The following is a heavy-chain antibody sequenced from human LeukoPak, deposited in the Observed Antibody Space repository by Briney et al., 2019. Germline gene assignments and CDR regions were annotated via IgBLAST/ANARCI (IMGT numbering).Heavy chain of an antibody. D-gene: IGHD3-22*01. J-gene: IGHJ4*02. V-gene: IGHV3-48*04. CDR3: ARVAGSGYSDY. CDR1: GFTFSSYS. CDR2: ISTTSSTI. Sequence: GGSLRLSCAASGFTFSSYSMNWVRQAPGKGLEWVSYISTTSSTIYYADSVKGRFTISRDNAKNSLYLQMNSLRAEDTAVYYCARVAGSGYSDYWGQGTLVTVSS.